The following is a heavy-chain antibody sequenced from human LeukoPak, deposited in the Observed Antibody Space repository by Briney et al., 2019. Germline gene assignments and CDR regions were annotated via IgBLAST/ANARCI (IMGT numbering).Heavy chain of an antibody. CDR2: IAPSDGGT. J-gene: IGHJ5*02. CDR3: TREGGCSGGSCYRFDP. CDR1: GYTFTSYY. D-gene: IGHD2-15*01. V-gene: IGHV1-46*03. Sequence: GASVKVSCKTSGYTFTSYYMHWVRQAPGQGLEWMGAIAPSDGGTNYAQKFQGRVTMTRDTSTSPVYMDLSSLRSEDTAVYYCTREGGCSGGSCYRFDPWGQGALVTVSS.